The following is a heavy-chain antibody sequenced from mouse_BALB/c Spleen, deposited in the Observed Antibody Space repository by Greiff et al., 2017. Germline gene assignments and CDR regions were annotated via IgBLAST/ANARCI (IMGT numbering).Heavy chain of an antibody. Sequence: EVKVVESGGGLVKPGGSLKLSCAASGFTFSSYAMSWVRQSPEKRLEWVAEISSGGSYTYYPDTVTGRFTISRDNAKNTLYLEMSSLRSEDTAMYYCARHGKWSMDYWGQGTSVTVSS. J-gene: IGHJ4*01. V-gene: IGHV5-9-4*01. CDR3: ARHGKWSMDY. CDR2: ISSGGSYT. D-gene: IGHD2-1*01. CDR1: GFTFSSYA.